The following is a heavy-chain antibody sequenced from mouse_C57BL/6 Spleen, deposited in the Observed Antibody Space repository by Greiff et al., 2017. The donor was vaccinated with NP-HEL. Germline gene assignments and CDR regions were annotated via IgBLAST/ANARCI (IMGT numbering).Heavy chain of an antibody. D-gene: IGHD2-3*01. V-gene: IGHV1-64*01. CDR2: IHPNSGST. Sequence: QVQLQQPGAELVKPGASVKLSCKASGYTFTRYWMHWVKQRSGQGLEWIGMIHPNSGSTNYNEKFKSKATLTVDKSSSTAYMQLSSLTSEDSAVYYCARGDGYSWYFDVWGTGTTVTVSS. CDR3: ARGDGYSWYFDV. CDR1: GYTFTRYW. J-gene: IGHJ1*03.